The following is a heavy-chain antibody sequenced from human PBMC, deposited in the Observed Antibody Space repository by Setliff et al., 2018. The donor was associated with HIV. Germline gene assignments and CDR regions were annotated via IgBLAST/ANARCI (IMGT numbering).Heavy chain of an antibody. CDR2: ISSSSSYI. Sequence: PGGSLRLSCAASGFTFSSYSMNWVRQAPGKGLEWVSSISSSSSYIYYADSVKGRFTIARDNAKNSLYLQMNSLRAEDTAVYYCARDRPRGGGSLDAFDIWGQGTMVTVSS. CDR3: ARDRPRGGGSLDAFDI. V-gene: IGHV3-21*01. J-gene: IGHJ3*02. CDR1: GFTFSSYS. D-gene: IGHD1-26*01.